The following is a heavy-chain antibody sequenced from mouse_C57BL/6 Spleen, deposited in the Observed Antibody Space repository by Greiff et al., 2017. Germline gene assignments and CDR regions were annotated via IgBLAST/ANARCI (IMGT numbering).Heavy chain of an antibody. CDR1: GYTFTDYY. CDR2: IYPGSGNT. CDR3: AREGENWDGYFDV. D-gene: IGHD4-1*01. J-gene: IGHJ1*03. V-gene: IGHV1-76*01. Sequence: QVQLQQSGAELVRPGASVKLSCKASGYTFTDYYINWVKQRPGQGLEWIARIYPGSGNTYYNEKFKGKATLTAEKSSSTAYMQLSSLTSEDSAVYFCAREGENWDGYFDVWGTGTTVTVSS.